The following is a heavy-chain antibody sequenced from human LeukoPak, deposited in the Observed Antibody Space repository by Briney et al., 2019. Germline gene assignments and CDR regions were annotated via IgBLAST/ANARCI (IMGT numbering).Heavy chain of an antibody. CDR3: ATNYYDSSGYFPDFDY. J-gene: IGHJ4*02. Sequence: GGSLRLSCAASGFTFSSYDMNWVRQAPLKELEWVSAISGSGRDTYYADSVKGRFTISRDNSKNTLYLQVNSLRADDTAVYYCATNYYDSSGYFPDFDYWGQGALVSVSS. CDR1: GFTFSSYD. V-gene: IGHV3-23*01. D-gene: IGHD3-22*01. CDR2: ISGSGRDT.